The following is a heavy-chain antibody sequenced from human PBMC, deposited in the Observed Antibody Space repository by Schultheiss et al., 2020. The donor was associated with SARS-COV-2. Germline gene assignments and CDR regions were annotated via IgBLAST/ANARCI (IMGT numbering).Heavy chain of an antibody. D-gene: IGHD5-18*01. CDR3: AGSGYKFGARW. Sequence: SETLSLTCTVSGGSIRSGESYWSWIRQSPGKGLEWIGYIDYSGRIFYNPSLKSRVTISVDTSKNQFSLKLTSVTAADTAVYYCAGSGYKFGARWWGQGTLVTVSS. CDR2: IDYSGRI. CDR1: GGSIRSGESY. J-gene: IGHJ4*02. V-gene: IGHV4-30-4*02.